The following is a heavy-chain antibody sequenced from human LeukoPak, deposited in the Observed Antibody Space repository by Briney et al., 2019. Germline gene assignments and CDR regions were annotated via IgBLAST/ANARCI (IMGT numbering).Heavy chain of an antibody. V-gene: IGHV1-18*01. Sequence: ASVTVSCKASGYTFTSYGISWVRQAPGQGLEWMGWISAYNGNTNYAQKLQGRVTMTTDTSTSTAYMELRSLRSDDTAVYYCARDKSVVVPASLDYWGQGTLVTVSS. CDR1: GYTFTSYG. J-gene: IGHJ4*02. CDR3: ARDKSVVVPASLDY. D-gene: IGHD2-2*01. CDR2: ISAYNGNT.